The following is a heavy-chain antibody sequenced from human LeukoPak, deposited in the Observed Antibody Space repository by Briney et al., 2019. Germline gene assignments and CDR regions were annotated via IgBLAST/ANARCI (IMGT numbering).Heavy chain of an antibody. D-gene: IGHD3-9*01. CDR2: IYYSGTT. J-gene: IGHJ4*02. CDR1: GGSINSHSHH. CDR3: ARRGDILTDYASDF. V-gene: IGHV4-39*02. Sequence: PSETLSLTCTVAGGSINSHSHHWGWIRQPPGKGLEWIGSIYYSGTTSYNPSLESRVTISVDTSKNHFSLKVTSVTAADTAVYYCARRGDILTDYASDFWGQGILVTVSP.